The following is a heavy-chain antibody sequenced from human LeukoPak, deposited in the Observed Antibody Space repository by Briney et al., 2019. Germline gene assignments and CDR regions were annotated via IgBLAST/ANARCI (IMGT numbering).Heavy chain of an antibody. J-gene: IGHJ6*02. CDR1: GFTFSSYW. Sequence: PGGSLRLSCAASGFTFSSYWMSWVRQAPGKGLEWVANIKHDGSENYYVDSVKGRFTISRDNAKNSLSLQMNSLRAEDTAVYHCARPLGSAAGTISYYYGMDVWGQGTTVTVSS. V-gene: IGHV3-7*01. D-gene: IGHD6-13*01. CDR2: IKHDGSEN. CDR3: ARPLGSAAGTISYYYGMDV.